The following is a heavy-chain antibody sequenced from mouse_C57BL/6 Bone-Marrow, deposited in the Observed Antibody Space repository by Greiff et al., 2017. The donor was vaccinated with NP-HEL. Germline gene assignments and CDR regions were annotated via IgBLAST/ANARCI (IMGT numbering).Heavy chain of an antibody. J-gene: IGHJ1*03. Sequence: VQLQESGPGLVAPSQSLSITCTVSGFSLTSYGVHWVRQPPGKGLEWLVVIWSDGSTTYNSALKSRLSISKDNSKSQVFLKMNSLQTDVTAMYYCARHKGGSSPSYWYFDVWGTGTTVTVSS. D-gene: IGHD1-1*01. CDR1: GFSLTSYG. CDR2: IWSDGST. CDR3: ARHKGGSSPSYWYFDV. V-gene: IGHV2-6-1*01.